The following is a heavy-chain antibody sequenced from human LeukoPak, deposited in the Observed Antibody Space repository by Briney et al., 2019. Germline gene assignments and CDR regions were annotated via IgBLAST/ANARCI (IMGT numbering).Heavy chain of an antibody. CDR1: GFTLSTNY. V-gene: IGHV3-53*01. D-gene: IGHD3-22*01. CDR2: IYSGGTT. J-gene: IGHJ4*02. CDR3: ARMLISSGYYVDY. Sequence: PGGPLTHPVSPSGFTLSTNYMSGAPQPPGKGLDGFSVIYSGGTTYYADSVKGRFTISRDNSKNTLYLQMNSLRAEDTAVYYCARMLISSGYYVDYWGQGTLVTVSS.